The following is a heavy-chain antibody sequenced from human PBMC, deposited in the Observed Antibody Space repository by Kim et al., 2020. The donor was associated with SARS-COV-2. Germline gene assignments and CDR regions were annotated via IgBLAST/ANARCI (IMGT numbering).Heavy chain of an antibody. CDR2: IYSGGST. Sequence: GGSLRLSCAASAFAVRSHYMTWVRQAPGKGLEWVSVIYSGGSTYYADSVKGRFTISRHNSKNTLYLQMNSLRVEDTAVYYCARTDYDTSGYYRDYWGQGTLVTVSS. J-gene: IGHJ4*02. D-gene: IGHD3-22*01. V-gene: IGHV3-53*04. CDR3: ARTDYDTSGYYRDY. CDR1: AFAVRSHY.